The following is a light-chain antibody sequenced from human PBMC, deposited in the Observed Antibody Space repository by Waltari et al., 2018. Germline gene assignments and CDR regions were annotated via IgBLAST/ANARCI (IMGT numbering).Light chain of an antibody. CDR3: CSYAETSIYV. CDR2: EFN. V-gene: IGLV2-23*02. J-gene: IGLJ1*01. CDR1: RIDVESYNL. Sequence: QSSLTQPASGSGSPGQSITLSCTAVRIDVESYNLVSWYQQNPEKAPKLIIYEFNKRPKALSYRVSGSNSCNTAFLTISGLQADDEADYYCCSYAETSIYVIGTGTKVTV.